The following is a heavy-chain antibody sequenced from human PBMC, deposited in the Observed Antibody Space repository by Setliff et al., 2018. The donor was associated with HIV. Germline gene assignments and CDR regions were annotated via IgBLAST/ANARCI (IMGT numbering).Heavy chain of an antibody. V-gene: IGHV1-2*02. CDR3: ARDGRYCSGSSCFTNRASYYYYYMDA. J-gene: IGHJ6*03. CDR2: INPSSGGT. Sequence: ASVKVSCKASRYTFTGHYMHWVRQAPGQGLEWVGWINPSSGGTNYAQKFQGRVTMTRDTSISTAYMELSRLTSDDTAVYYCARDGRYCSGSSCFTNRASYYYYYMDAWGKGTTVTVSS. D-gene: IGHD2-15*01. CDR1: RYTFTGHY.